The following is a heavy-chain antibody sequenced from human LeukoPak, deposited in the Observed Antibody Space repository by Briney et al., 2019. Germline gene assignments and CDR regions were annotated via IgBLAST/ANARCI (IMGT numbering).Heavy chain of an antibody. CDR1: GFTVSSNY. CDR3: AKSRQDTAMINYYFDY. V-gene: IGHV3-66*01. D-gene: IGHD5-18*01. Sequence: GGSLRLSCAASGFTVSSNYMSWVRQAPGKGLEWVSVIYSGGSTYYADSVKGRFTISRDNSKNTLYLQMNSLRAEDTAVYYCAKSRQDTAMINYYFDYWGQGTLVTVSS. CDR2: IYSGGST. J-gene: IGHJ4*02.